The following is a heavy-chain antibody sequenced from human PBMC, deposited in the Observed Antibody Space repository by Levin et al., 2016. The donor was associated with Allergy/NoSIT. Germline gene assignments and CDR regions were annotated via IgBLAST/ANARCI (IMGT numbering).Heavy chain of an antibody. D-gene: IGHD6-13*01. V-gene: IGHV4-59*12. CDR3: ARATYSSSWYYFDY. CDR2: FFDSGST. CDR1: GGSINTFY. J-gene: IGHJ4*02. Sequence: SETLSLTCTVSGGSINTFYWSWVRQPPGKGLEWIGYFFDSGSTNYNPSLKSRVTISVDRSKNQFSLKLSSVTAADTAVYYCARATYSSSWYYFDYWGQGTLVTVSS.